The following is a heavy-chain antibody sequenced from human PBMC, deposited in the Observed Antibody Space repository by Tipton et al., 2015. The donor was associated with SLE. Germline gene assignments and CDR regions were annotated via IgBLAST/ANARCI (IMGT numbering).Heavy chain of an antibody. V-gene: IGHV4-4*09. CDR2: IYTGGKT. Sequence: GLVKPSETLSLTCSISGDSISHYYWSWIRQTPGKGLEWIGYIYTGGKTKYNPSLKSRVTISGDTSKQQFSLRLTSLTAADTAVYYCARGGGYLRPFDYWGQGTLVTVSS. CDR3: ARGGGYLRPFDY. CDR1: GDSISHYY. D-gene: IGHD2-15*01. J-gene: IGHJ4*02.